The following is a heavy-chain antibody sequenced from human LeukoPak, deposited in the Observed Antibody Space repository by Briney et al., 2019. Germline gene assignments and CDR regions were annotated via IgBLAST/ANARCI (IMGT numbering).Heavy chain of an antibody. CDR1: GFTFSSYA. V-gene: IGHV3-30-3*01. J-gene: IGHJ6*03. CDR3: AKDREVYYMDV. Sequence: GGSLRLSCAASGFTFSSYAMHWVRQAPGKGLEWVAVISYDGSNKYYADSVKGRFTISRDNSKNTLYLQMNSLRAEDTAVYYCAKDREVYYMDVWGKGTTVTVSS. CDR2: ISYDGSNK.